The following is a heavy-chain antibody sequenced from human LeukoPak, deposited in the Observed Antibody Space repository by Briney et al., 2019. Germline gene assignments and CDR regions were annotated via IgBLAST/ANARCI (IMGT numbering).Heavy chain of an antibody. V-gene: IGHV4-59*08. J-gene: IGHJ4*02. D-gene: IGHD6-19*01. Sequence: SETLSLTCTVSGGSISSYYWSWIRQPPGKGLEWIGYIYYSGSTNYNPSLKSRVTISVDTSKNQFSLKLSSVTAADTAIYYCARRHSSGYYVYWGQGILVTVSS. CDR3: ARRHSSGYYVY. CDR1: GGSISSYY. CDR2: IYYSGST.